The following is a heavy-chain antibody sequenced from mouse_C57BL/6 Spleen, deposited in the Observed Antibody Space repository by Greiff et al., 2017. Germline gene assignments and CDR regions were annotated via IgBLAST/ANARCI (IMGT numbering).Heavy chain of an antibody. J-gene: IGHJ4*01. Sequence: QVQLQQPGAELVMPGASVKLSCKASGYTFTSYWMHWVKQRPGQGLEWIGEIDPSDSYTNYNQKFKGKSTWTVDKSSSTAYMQLSSLTSEDSAVYYCARRGDYYAMDYWGQGTSVTVSS. CDR1: GYTFTSYW. CDR2: IDPSDSYT. V-gene: IGHV1-69*01. CDR3: ARRGDYYAMDY.